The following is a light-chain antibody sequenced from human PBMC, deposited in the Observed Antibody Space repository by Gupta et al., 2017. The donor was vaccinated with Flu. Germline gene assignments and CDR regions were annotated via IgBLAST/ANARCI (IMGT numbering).Light chain of an antibody. J-gene: IGKJ2*01. CDR1: QSVSSK. CDR2: GAS. CDR3: QQYNNWPVT. Sequence: EIVMTQSPTTLSVSPGERATLSCRASQSVSSKLAWYQQKPGQAPRLLIYGASSRATGFPARFSGTGSGTEFTLTISSLQSEDFAVYYCQQYNNWPVTFGPGTKLEIK. V-gene: IGKV3-15*01.